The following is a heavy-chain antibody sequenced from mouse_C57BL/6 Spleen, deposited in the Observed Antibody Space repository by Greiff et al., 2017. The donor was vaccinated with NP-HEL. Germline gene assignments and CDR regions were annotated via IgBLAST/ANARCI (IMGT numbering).Heavy chain of an antibody. CDR1: GFTFSSYA. V-gene: IGHV5-9-1*02. J-gene: IGHJ2*01. D-gene: IGHD2-5*01. CDR3: TRYSNLYYFDY. Sequence: EVKLVESGEGLVKPGGSLKLSCAASGFTFSSYAMSWVRQTPEKRLEWVAYISSGGDYIYYADTVKGRFTISRDNARNTLYLQMSSLKSEDTAMYYCTRYSNLYYFDYWGQGTTLTVSS. CDR2: ISSGGDYI.